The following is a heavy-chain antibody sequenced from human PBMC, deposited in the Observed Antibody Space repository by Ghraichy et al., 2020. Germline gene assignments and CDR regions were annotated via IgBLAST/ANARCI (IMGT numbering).Heavy chain of an antibody. CDR1: GFTFSSYG. J-gene: IGHJ6*02. V-gene: IGHV3-30*03. CDR2: ISYDGSNK. D-gene: IGHD4-11*01. Sequence: GGSLRLSCAASGFTFSSYGMHWVRQAPGKGLEWVAVISYDGSNKYYADSVKGRFTISRDNSKNTLYLQMNSLRAEDTAVYYCAHSRHSNYQVGMDVWGQGTTVTVSS. CDR3: AHSRHSNYQVGMDV.